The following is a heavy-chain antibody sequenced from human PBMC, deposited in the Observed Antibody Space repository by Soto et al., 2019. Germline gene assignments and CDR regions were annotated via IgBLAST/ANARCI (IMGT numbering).Heavy chain of an antibody. D-gene: IGHD1-26*01. Sequence: GGSLRLSCAASGFTFSNAWMNWVRQAPGKGPVWVSRIDNAGSSARYADSVKGRFTISRDNAKNTVYLQMNSLRAEDTAVYCCTRVGGSVSGMDVWGQGTTVTVSS. CDR1: GFTFSNAW. CDR2: IDNAGSSA. CDR3: TRVGGSVSGMDV. J-gene: IGHJ6*02. V-gene: IGHV3-74*01.